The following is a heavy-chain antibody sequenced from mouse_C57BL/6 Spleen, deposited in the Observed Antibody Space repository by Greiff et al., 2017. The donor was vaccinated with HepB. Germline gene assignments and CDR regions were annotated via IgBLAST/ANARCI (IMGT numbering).Heavy chain of an antibody. Sequence: VQLQQSGPELVKPGASVKIPCKASGYTFTDYNMDWVKQSHGKSLEWIGDINHNNGGTIYNQKFKGKATLTVDKSSSTAYMELRSLTSEDTAVYYCARSYYYGSSYWYFDVWGTGTTVTVSS. D-gene: IGHD1-1*01. J-gene: IGHJ1*03. CDR3: ARSYYYGSSYWYFDV. CDR2: INHNNGGT. V-gene: IGHV1-18*01. CDR1: GYTFTDYN.